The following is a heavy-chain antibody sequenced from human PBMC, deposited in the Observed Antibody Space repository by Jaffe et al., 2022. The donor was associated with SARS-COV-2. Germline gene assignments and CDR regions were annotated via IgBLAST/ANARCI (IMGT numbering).Heavy chain of an antibody. CDR2: ISYDGSNK. Sequence: QVQLVESGGGVVQPGRSLRLSCAASGFTFSSYGMHWVRQAPGKGLEWVAVISYDGSNKYYADSVKGRFTISRDNSKNTLYLQMNSLRAEDTAVYYCAKDITYDFWSGYFDYWGQGTLVTVSS. CDR3: AKDITYDFWSGYFDY. J-gene: IGHJ4*02. CDR1: GFTFSSYG. V-gene: IGHV3-30*18. D-gene: IGHD3-3*01.